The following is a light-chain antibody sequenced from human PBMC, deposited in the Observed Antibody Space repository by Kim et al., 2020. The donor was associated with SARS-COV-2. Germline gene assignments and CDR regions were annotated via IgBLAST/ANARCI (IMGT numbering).Light chain of an antibody. Sequence: SYELTQPPSVSVSPGQTASITCSGDRLGNKYVCWYQQKPGQSPVVVIYQDTQRPSGIPERFSGSNSGNTATLTISGTQAMDEADYYCQAWDSTTTVFGGGTKLTVL. CDR2: QDT. CDR1: RLGNKY. V-gene: IGLV3-1*01. CDR3: QAWDSTTTV. J-gene: IGLJ2*01.